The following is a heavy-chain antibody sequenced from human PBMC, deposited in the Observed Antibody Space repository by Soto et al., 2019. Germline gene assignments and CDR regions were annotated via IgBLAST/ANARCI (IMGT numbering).Heavy chain of an antibody. V-gene: IGHV3-53*01. Sequence: PGGSLRLSCAASGLTVSGDHMSWVRQAPGKGLQWVSLIHSDGSTYYADSVKGRFTISRDSSKNTASLQMNSLRADDTALYFCARDDRGPFDYWGQGTLVTVSS. CDR2: IHSDGST. CDR1: GLTVSGDH. D-gene: IGHD1-26*01. J-gene: IGHJ4*02. CDR3: ARDDRGPFDY.